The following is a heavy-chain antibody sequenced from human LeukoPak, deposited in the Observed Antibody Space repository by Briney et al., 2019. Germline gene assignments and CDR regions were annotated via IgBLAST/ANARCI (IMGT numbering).Heavy chain of an antibody. D-gene: IGHD7-27*01. CDR2: IYYSGST. Sequence: PSETLSLTCTVSGGSISSGDYYWSWIRQPPGKGLEWIGYIYYSGSTYYNPSLKSRVTISVDTSKNQFSLKLSSVTAADTAVYYCARVLKGLGIRTFDYWGQGTLVTVSS. CDR1: GGSISSGDYY. J-gene: IGHJ4*02. CDR3: ARVLKGLGIRTFDY. V-gene: IGHV4-30-4*01.